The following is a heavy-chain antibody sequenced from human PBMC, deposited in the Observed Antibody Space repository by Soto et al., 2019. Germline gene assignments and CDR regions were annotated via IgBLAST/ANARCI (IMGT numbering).Heavy chain of an antibody. CDR1: GYGFTTYG. Sequence: QVHLVQSGAEVKKPGASVKVSCKGSGYGFTTYGITWVRQAPGQGLEWMAWISAHNGNTNYAQKLQGRVTVTRDTXXXXXXXELXXLXSXDTXVYXCARGRYGDYWGQGALVTVSS. D-gene: IGHD1-1*01. V-gene: IGHV1-18*01. J-gene: IGHJ4*02. CDR3: ARGRYGDY. CDR2: ISAHNGNT.